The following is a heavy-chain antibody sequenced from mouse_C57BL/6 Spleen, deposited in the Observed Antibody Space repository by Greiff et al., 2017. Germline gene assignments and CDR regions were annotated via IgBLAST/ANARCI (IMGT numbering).Heavy chain of an antibody. V-gene: IGHV5-16*01. CDR3: AREGYSNSYFDY. Sequence: EVKLMESEGGLVQPGSSMKLSCTASGFTFSDYYMAWVRQVPEKGLEWVANINYDGSSTYYLDSLKSRFIISRDNAKNILYLQMSSLKSEDTATYYCAREGYSNSYFDYWGQGTTLTVSS. J-gene: IGHJ2*01. CDR1: GFTFSDYY. D-gene: IGHD2-5*01. CDR2: INYDGSST.